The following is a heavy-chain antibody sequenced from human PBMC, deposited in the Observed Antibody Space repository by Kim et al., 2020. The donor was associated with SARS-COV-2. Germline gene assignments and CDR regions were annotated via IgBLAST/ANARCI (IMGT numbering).Heavy chain of an antibody. J-gene: IGHJ4*02. D-gene: IGHD3-16*01. V-gene: IGHV1-18*01. CDR2: LSTYNGDT. Sequence: ASVKVSCKASGYTFTSYGLAWVRQAPGQGLEWMGWLSTYNGDTNYAQNLRGRVTMTRDTATNTAYMELRSLRTDATAVYYCARVGSYFDDGGQGTLVTVSS. CDR3: ARVGSYFDD. CDR1: GYTFTSYG.